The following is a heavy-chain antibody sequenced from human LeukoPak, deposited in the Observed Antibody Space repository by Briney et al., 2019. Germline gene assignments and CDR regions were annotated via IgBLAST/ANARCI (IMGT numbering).Heavy chain of an antibody. CDR3: AKRGWVSSSWYFDY. D-gene: IGHD6-13*01. J-gene: IGHJ4*02. V-gene: IGHV3-23*01. Sequence: GGSLRLSCAASGFTFSSYAMSWVRQAPGKGLEWVSAISGSGGSTYYADTVKGRFTISRDNSKNTLYLQMNSLRAEDTAVYYCAKRGWVSSSWYFDYWGQGTLVTVSS. CDR1: GFTFSSYA. CDR2: ISGSGGST.